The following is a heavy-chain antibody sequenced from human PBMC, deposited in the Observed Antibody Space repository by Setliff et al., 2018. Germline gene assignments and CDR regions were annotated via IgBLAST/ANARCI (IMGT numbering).Heavy chain of an antibody. CDR2: IYYSGNT. V-gene: IGHV4-59*01. Sequence: SETLSLTCTVSGGSISSYYWSWIRQPPGKGLEWIGYIYYSGNTNYNPSLKSRVTISVDTSKNQFSLRLSSVTAADTAVYFCARGYYNFLSGYYTPYYFDYWDQGTLVTVSS. CDR3: ARGYYNFLSGYYTPYYFDY. D-gene: IGHD3-3*01. CDR1: GGSISSYY. J-gene: IGHJ4*02.